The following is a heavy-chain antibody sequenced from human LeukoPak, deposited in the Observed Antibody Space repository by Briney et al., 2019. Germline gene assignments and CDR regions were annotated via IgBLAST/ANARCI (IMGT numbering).Heavy chain of an antibody. Sequence: PSDPLSLICALYGGPLSVYYELWPRDPPGRARVCIGEINHSGSTNYNPSLKSRVTISVDTSKNQFSLKLSSVTAADTAVYYCARTMVVRKLELGYDILTGYQDYWGQGTLVTVPS. J-gene: IGHJ4*02. D-gene: IGHD3-9*01. CDR3: ARTMVVRKLELGYDILTGYQDY. CDR1: GGPLSVYY. V-gene: IGHV4-34*01. CDR2: INHSGST.